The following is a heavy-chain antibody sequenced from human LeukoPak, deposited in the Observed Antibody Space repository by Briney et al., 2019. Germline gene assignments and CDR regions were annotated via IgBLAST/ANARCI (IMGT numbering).Heavy chain of an antibody. CDR1: GYTFTSYY. D-gene: IGHD1-26*01. CDR3: ARPRSPIVGATGWRPHLRRPSDAFDI. CDR2: INPSGGST. V-gene: IGHV1-46*01. J-gene: IGHJ3*02. Sequence: ASVKVSCKASGYTFTSYYMHWVRQAPGQGLEWMGIINPSGGSTSYAQKFQGRVTMTRDTSTSTVYMELSSLRSEDTAVYYCARPRSPIVGATGWRPHLRRPSDAFDIWGQGTMVTVSS.